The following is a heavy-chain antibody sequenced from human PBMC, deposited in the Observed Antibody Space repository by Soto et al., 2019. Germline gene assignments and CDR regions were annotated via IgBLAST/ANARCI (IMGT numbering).Heavy chain of an antibody. CDR1: GYIFINYG. D-gene: IGHD2-2*01. CDR2: ISGYNGNT. Sequence: GASVKVSSKASGYIFINYGITWVRQAPGQGLEWMGWISGYNGNTKYADKLQGRVTMTTDTSTTTAYMELRSLRSDDTAVYYCARDEVPAANWLDRWGQGTLVTVSS. J-gene: IGHJ5*02. V-gene: IGHV1-18*01. CDR3: ARDEVPAANWLDR.